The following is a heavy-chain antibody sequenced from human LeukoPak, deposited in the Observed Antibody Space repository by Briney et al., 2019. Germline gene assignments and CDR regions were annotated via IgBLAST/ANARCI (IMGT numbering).Heavy chain of an antibody. CDR3: ARIYSYGHQGFDY. CDR2: ISSSSSYI. J-gene: IGHJ4*02. V-gene: IGHV3-21*01. Sequence: GGSLRLSCAASGFTFSSYSMNWVRQAPGKGLEWVSSISSSSSYIYYADSVKGRFIISRDNAKNSLYLQMNSLRAEDTAVYYCARIYSYGHQGFDYWGQGTLVTVSS. CDR1: GFTFSSYS. D-gene: IGHD5-18*01.